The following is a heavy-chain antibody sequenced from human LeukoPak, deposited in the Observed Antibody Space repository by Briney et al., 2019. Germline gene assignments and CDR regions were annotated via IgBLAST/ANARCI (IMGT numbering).Heavy chain of an antibody. Sequence: PGRSLRLSCAASGFTFSSYAMHWVRQAPGKGLEWVAVISYDGSNKYYADSVKGRFTISRDNSKNTLYLQMNSLRAEDTAVYYCARELGGVCYSVERRCRHYCYYGMDVWGQGTTVTVSS. CDR1: GFTFSSYA. D-gene: IGHD2-8*02. J-gene: IGHJ6*02. CDR3: ARELGGVCYSVERRCRHYCYYGMDV. CDR2: ISYDGSNK. V-gene: IGHV3-30-3*01.